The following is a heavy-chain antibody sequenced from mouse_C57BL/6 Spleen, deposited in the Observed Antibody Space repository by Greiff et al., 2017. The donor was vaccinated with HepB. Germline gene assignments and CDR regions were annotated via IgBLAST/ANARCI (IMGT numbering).Heavy chain of an antibody. D-gene: IGHD2-5*01. CDR2: NYPGSGST. J-gene: IGHJ1*03. CDR1: GYTFTSYW. V-gene: IGHV1-55*01. CDR3: ARRGPYYSNYDWYFDV. Sequence: QVQLQQPGAELVKPGASVKMSCKASGYTFTSYWITWVKQRPGQGLEWIGDNYPGSGSTNYNEKFKSKATLTVDTSSSTAYMQLSSLTSEDSAVYYCARRGPYYSNYDWYFDVWGTGTTVTVSS.